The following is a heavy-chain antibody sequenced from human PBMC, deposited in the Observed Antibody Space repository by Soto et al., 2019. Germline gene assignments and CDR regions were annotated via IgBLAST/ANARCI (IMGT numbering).Heavy chain of an antibody. CDR1: GFTFSNAW. CDR3: TGYDFWSGYYDY. D-gene: IGHD3-3*01. V-gene: IGHV3-15*01. Sequence: GGSLRLSCAASGFTFSNAWMSWVRQAPGKGLEWVGRIKSKTDGGTTDYAAPVKGRFTISRDDSKNTLYLQMNSLKTEDTAVYYCTGYDFWSGYYDYWGQGTLVTVSS. J-gene: IGHJ4*02. CDR2: IKSKTDGGTT.